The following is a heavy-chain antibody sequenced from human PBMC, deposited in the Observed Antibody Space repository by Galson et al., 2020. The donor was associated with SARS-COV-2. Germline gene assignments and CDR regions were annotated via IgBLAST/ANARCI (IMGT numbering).Heavy chain of an antibody. CDR2: IYYSGST. V-gene: IGHV4-59*01. D-gene: IGHD6-19*01. J-gene: IGHJ4*02. CDR3: ARGPSSGWNYFDS. CDR1: GGSMSSNH. Sequence: SETLSLTCTVSGGSMSSNHWSWIRQPPGKGLEWIGHIYYSGSTNYSPSLNSRVTISVDTSKNQFALKLSSVTAADTAVYYCARGPSSGWNYFDSWGQGTFVTVSS.